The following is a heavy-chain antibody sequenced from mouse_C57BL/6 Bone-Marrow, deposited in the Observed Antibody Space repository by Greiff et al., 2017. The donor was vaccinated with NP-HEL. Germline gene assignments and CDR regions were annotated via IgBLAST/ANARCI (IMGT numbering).Heavy chain of an antibody. D-gene: IGHD1-1*01. J-gene: IGHJ3*01. Sequence: QVQLQQPGAELVMPGASVKLSCKASGYTFTSYWMHWVKQRPGQGLEWIGEIDPSDSYTNYNQKFKGKSTLTVDKSSSTAYMQLSSLTSEDSAVYYCAMVYYYGSSLAWLAYWGQGTLVTVSA. CDR2: IDPSDSYT. CDR3: AMVYYYGSSLAWLAY. CDR1: GYTFTSYW. V-gene: IGHV1-69*01.